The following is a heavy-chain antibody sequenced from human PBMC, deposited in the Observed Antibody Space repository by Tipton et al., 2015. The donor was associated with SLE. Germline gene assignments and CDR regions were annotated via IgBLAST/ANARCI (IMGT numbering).Heavy chain of an antibody. D-gene: IGHD6-13*01. CDR3: ARRRGSSWYEDYFDY. J-gene: IGHJ4*02. CDR2: INYSGST. V-gene: IGHV4-59*11. Sequence: TLSLTCTVSGGSISSHYWSWIRRPPGKALEWSAYINYSGSTNYNPSLKSRVTMSVDTSKNQFSLKLSSVTAADTAVYYCARRRGSSWYEDYFDYWGQGTLVTVSS. CDR1: GGSISSHY.